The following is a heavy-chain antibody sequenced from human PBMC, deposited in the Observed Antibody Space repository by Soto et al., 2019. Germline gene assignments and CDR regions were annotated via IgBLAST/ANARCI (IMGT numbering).Heavy chain of an antibody. CDR1: GFTLSDYY. CDR2: ISSSSSYT. CDR3: ASVLTARGYFDY. D-gene: IGHD6-6*01. Sequence: GSLRLSCGASGFTLSDYYMSWIRQAPGKGLEWVSYISSSSSYTNYADSVKGRFTISRDNAKSSLYLKMNSLRAEDTAVYYCASVLTARGYFDYWGQGTLVTVSS. V-gene: IGHV3-11*06. J-gene: IGHJ4*02.